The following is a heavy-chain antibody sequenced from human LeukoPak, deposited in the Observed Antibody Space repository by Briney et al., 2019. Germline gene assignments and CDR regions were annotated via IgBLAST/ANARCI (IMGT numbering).Heavy chain of an antibody. V-gene: IGHV4-34*01. J-gene: IGHJ5*02. CDR2: INHSGST. CDR3: ARRIRRHNDYYGSGSYYNWFDP. Sequence: SETLSLTCAVYGGSFSGYYWSWIRQPPGKGLEWIGEINHSGSTNYNPSLKSRVTISVDTSKNQFSLKLSSVTAADTAVYYCARRIRRHNDYYGSGSYYNWFDPWGQGTLVTVSS. CDR1: GGSFSGYY. D-gene: IGHD3-10*01.